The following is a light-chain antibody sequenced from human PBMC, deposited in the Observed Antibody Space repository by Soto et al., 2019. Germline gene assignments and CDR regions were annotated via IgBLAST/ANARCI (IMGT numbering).Light chain of an antibody. V-gene: IGKV1-5*01. CDR3: LQDHNYPFT. Sequence: DIQMTQSPSTLSASVGDRVTITCRASQSISSWLAWYQQKPGKAPKLLIYDASSLESGVPSRFSGSGSGTEFTLTISSLQPDDFATYYCLQDHNYPFTFGPGTTVDIK. CDR2: DAS. J-gene: IGKJ3*01. CDR1: QSISSW.